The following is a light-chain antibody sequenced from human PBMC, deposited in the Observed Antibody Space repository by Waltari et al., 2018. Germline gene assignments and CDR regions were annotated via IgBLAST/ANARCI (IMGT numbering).Light chain of an antibody. V-gene: IGKV4-1*01. J-gene: IGKJ2*01. CDR1: QSVLYSSNNKNY. CDR3: QEYYSTPLT. Sequence: DIVMTQSPDSLAVSLGERATIHCKSSQSVLYSSNNKNYLAWYQQKPAQPPKLLISWASTRESGVPDRFSGSGSGTDFTLTISSLQAEDVAVYYCQEYYSTPLTFGQGTKLEIK. CDR2: WAS.